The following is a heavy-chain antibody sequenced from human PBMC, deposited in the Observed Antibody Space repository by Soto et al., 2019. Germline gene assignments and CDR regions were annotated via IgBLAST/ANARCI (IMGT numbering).Heavy chain of an antibody. CDR3: ARRRLWSGYLDDYYYYYGMDV. CDR2: IYPGDSDT. CDR1: GYSLTHYC. Sequence: PGECVKISCKGSGYSLTHYCKGWVLQMPWKGLEWMGIIYPGDSDTRYSPSFQGQVTISADKSISTAYLQWSSLKASDTAMYYCARRRLWSGYLDDYYYYYGMDVWGQGTTVTVSS. D-gene: IGHD3-3*01. J-gene: IGHJ6*02. V-gene: IGHV5-51*03.